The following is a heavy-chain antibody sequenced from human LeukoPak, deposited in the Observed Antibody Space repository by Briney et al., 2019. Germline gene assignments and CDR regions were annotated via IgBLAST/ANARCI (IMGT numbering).Heavy chain of an antibody. Sequence: PGGSLRLSCAASGFTFSSYGMSWVRQSPGKGLEWIGSINYSGTTYYNPSLNSRVTISVDTSKNQFSLKVTSVTAADTAVYYCARVYNVDVWGKGTTVTVSS. D-gene: IGHD1-14*01. CDR2: INYSGTT. CDR1: GFTFSSYG. CDR3: ARVYNVDV. V-gene: IGHV4-39*07. J-gene: IGHJ6*04.